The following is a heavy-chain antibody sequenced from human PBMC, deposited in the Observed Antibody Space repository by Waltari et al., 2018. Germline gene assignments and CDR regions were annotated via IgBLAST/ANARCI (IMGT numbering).Heavy chain of an antibody. CDR2: IYHSGST. D-gene: IGHD6-19*01. Sequence: QVQLQESGPGLVKPSETLSLTCAVSGYSISSGYYWGWIRQPPGKGLEWIGSIYHSGSTYYNPSLKSRVTISVDTSKNQFSLKLSSVTAADTAVYYCASVKVAGRYFDYWGQGTLVTVSS. CDR1: GYSISSGYY. CDR3: ASVKVAGRYFDY. J-gene: IGHJ4*02. V-gene: IGHV4-38-2*01.